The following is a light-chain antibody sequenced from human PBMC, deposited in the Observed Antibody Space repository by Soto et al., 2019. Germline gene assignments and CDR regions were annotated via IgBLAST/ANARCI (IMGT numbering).Light chain of an antibody. CDR2: AAS. CDR1: QSIGSY. Sequence: DIQMTQSPSSLSASVGDRVTITCRASQSIGSYVNWYQQIAGKAPKLLIFAASSLPSGVPSRFSGSVSGTEFTLTISSLQPEDFATYSCQQSYSNPWTFGQGTKVEIK. J-gene: IGKJ1*01. V-gene: IGKV1-39*01. CDR3: QQSYSNPWT.